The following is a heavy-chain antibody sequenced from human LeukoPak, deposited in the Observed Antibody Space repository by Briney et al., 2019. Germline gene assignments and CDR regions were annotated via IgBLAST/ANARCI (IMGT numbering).Heavy chain of an antibody. CDR1: GFTFSSYG. J-gene: IGHJ4*02. CDR3: AKSSGWYLYYFDY. V-gene: IGHV3-23*01. D-gene: IGHD6-19*01. CDR2: ISGSGDNT. Sequence: TGGSLRLSCAASGFTFSSYGMSWVRQAPGKGLEWVSVISGSGDNTYYADSVKGRFTISRDNSKNTLYLQMNSLRAEDTAVFYCAKSSGWYLYYFDYWGQGTLVTVSS.